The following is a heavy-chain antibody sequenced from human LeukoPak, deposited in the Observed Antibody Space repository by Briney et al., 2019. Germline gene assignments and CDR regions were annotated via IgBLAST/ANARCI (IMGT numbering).Heavy chain of an antibody. J-gene: IGHJ6*02. D-gene: IGHD3-22*01. CDR1: GYTFTSYC. V-gene: IGHV1-46*01. CDR3: ARGDSRLWDYYYGMDV. CDR2: INPSGGST. Sequence: ASVKVSCKASGYTFTSYCMHWVGQAPGQGLEWMGIINPSGGSTSYAQKFQGRVTMTRDTSTSTVYMELSSLRSEDTAVYYCARGDSRLWDYYYGMDVRGQGTTVTVSS.